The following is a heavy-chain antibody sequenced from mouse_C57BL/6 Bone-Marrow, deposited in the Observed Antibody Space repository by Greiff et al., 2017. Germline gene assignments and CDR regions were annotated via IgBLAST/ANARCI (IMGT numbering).Heavy chain of an antibody. J-gene: IGHJ3*01. CDR2: ISSGGSYP. Sequence: DVKLVESGGDLVKPGGSLKLSCAASGFTFSSYGMSWVRQTPDKRLGWVATISSGGSYPYYPARVKGRFTISRDHAKNTLYLQMSSLKSEDTAMYYCASPGFAWFAYWGQGTLVTVSA. CDR3: ASPGFAWFAY. V-gene: IGHV5-6*02. CDR1: GFTFSSYG.